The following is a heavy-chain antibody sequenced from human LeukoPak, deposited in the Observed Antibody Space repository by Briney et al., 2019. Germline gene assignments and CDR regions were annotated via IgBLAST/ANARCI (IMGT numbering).Heavy chain of an antibody. D-gene: IGHD2-15*01. CDR1: GGTFSSYA. CDR3: ARDRGSGSEVGAFDI. J-gene: IGHJ3*02. CDR2: IIPIFGTA. Sequence: SVKVSCKASGGTFSSYAISWVRQAPGQGLEWMGGIIPIFGTANYAQKFQGRVTITADESTSTAYMELSSLRSEDTAVYYCARDRGSGSEVGAFDIWGQGTMVTVSS. V-gene: IGHV1-69*13.